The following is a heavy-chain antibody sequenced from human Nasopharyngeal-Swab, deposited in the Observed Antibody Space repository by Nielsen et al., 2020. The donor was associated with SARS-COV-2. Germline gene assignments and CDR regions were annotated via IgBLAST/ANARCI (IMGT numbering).Heavy chain of an antibody. CDR3: VKDRIVATNLFDY. Sequence: GESLKISCAASGFTFSSYWMSWVRQAPGKGLEWVANIKQDGSEKYYVDSVKGRFTISRDNAKNSLYLQMNSLRAEDTAVYFCVKDRIVATNLFDYWGQGTQVTVSS. CDR2: IKQDGSEK. J-gene: IGHJ4*02. CDR1: GFTFSSYW. D-gene: IGHD5-12*01. V-gene: IGHV3-7*01.